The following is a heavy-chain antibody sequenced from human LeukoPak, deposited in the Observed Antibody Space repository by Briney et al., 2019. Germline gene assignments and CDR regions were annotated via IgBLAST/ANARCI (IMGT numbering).Heavy chain of an antibody. CDR3: ARDQGTNTYMVRLGYFDY. Sequence: GRSLRLSCAASGFTFSHYGMHWVRQAPGKGLEWVGIIWYDGSNKYYADSVKGRFTISRDNSKNTLYMQMNSLRAEDTAVYYCARDQGTNTYMVRLGYFDYWGQGILVTVSS. CDR2: IWYDGSNK. V-gene: IGHV3-33*01. CDR1: GFTFSHYG. J-gene: IGHJ4*02. D-gene: IGHD5-18*01.